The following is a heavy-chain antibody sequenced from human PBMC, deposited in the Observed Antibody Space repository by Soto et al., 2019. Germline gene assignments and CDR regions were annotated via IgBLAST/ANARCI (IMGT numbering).Heavy chain of an antibody. CDR2: INPSGGST. Sequence: ASVKVSCKASGYTFTSYYMHWVRQAPGQGLEWMGIINPSGGSTSYAQKFQGRVTMTRDTSTSTVYMELSSLRSEDTAVHYCARNLYSGSYYDAFDIWDQGTMVTV. V-gene: IGHV1-46*01. CDR3: ARNLYSGSYYDAFDI. J-gene: IGHJ3*02. CDR1: GYTFTSYY. D-gene: IGHD1-26*01.